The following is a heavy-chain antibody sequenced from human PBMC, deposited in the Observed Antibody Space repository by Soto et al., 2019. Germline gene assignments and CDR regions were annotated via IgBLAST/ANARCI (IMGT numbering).Heavy chain of an antibody. D-gene: IGHD1-26*01. J-gene: IGHJ4*02. V-gene: IGHV1-8*01. CDR3: ARGVSAGVDY. CDR2: MQPSTGRT. Sequence: QVQLVQSGAEVREPGASVKVSCKASGYSFTSLDINWVRQTAGQGLEWMGWMQPSTGRTGYAQKFQGRGTMTRDTSINTAYMELTTLTSDDTACYYCARGVSAGVDYWGQGPLVTVSS. CDR1: GYSFTSLD.